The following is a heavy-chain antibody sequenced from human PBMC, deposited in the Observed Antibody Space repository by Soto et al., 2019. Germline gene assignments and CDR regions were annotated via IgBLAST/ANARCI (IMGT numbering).Heavy chain of an antibody. CDR2: TSGDGRIM. CDR1: GFPFISYP. V-gene: IGHV3-64*02. J-gene: IGHJ4*02. D-gene: IGHD6-25*01. CDR3: ARGRAAYYFDY. Sequence: PGVSLRLSCAASGFPFISYPMHGVRQAPGKGLEHVSSTSGDGRIMYYLDSVKGRFTISRDNSKNTLYLQMGSLRTEDMAVYYCARGRAAYYFDYWGQGALVTVSS.